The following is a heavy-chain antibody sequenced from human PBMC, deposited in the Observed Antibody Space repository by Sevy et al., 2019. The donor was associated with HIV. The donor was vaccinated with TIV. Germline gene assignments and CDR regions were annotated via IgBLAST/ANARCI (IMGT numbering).Heavy chain of an antibody. V-gene: IGHV3-48*02. Sequence: GGSLRLSCAASGFTFRDYPMNWIRQAPGKGLEWLSYISRASDSIYYADSVMGRFTVSRDNAKNSLYLQMDRLSDEDTAIYYCAREYTGSFPDFWGQGTLVTVSS. CDR2: ISRASDSI. J-gene: IGHJ4*02. CDR1: GFTFRDYP. D-gene: IGHD1-26*01. CDR3: AREYTGSFPDF.